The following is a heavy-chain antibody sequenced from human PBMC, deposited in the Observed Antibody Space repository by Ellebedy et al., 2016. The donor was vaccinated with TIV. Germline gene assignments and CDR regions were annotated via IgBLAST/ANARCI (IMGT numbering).Heavy chain of an antibody. CDR3: AKDLGRGFGEFLFDY. J-gene: IGHJ4*02. Sequence: GGSLRLSXAASGFTFSSYSMNWVRQAPGKGLEWVSSISSSSSYIYYADSVKGRFTISRDNAKNSLYLQMNSLRAEDTALYYCAKDLGRGFGEFLFDYWGQGTLVTVSS. D-gene: IGHD3-10*01. V-gene: IGHV3-21*04. CDR2: ISSSSSYI. CDR1: GFTFSSYS.